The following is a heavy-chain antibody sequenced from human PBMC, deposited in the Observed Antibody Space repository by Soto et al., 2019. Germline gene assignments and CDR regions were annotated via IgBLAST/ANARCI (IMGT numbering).Heavy chain of an antibody. J-gene: IGHJ4*02. Sequence: EVQLVESGGGLVQPGGSLRLSCAASGFTLSSYDMNWVRQAPGKGLEWVSYISSSGSTRYYADSVKGRFTISRDNAKNSLYLQMNSLRAEDTAVYYCARDYTPSTFDYWGQGTLVTVSS. V-gene: IGHV3-48*03. CDR1: GFTLSSYD. CDR3: ARDYTPSTFDY. CDR2: ISSSGSTR. D-gene: IGHD2-15*01.